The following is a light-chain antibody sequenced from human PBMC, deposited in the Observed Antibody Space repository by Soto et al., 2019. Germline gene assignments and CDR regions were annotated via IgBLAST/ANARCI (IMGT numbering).Light chain of an antibody. J-gene: IGKJ1*01. V-gene: IGKV3D-11*01. Sequence: EILLTQSPASLCLYAGERVTFPCRASQGIRNHVAWYQHKPGQAPRLLISYGSAGATGIPPRFSGSGSGTDCTLTLSSLEPEDFSVYFCQQRYNWPWTFGQGTKVDIK. CDR3: QQRYNWPWT. CDR1: QGIRNH. CDR2: YGS.